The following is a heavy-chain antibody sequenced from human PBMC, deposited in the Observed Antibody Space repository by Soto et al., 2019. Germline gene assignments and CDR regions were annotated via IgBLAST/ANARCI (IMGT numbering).Heavy chain of an antibody. D-gene: IGHD3-9*01. CDR1: GGTFNSYA. J-gene: IGHJ4*02. V-gene: IGHV1-69*13. CDR3: ARGWSYDILTGYSY. Sequence: GASVKVSCKASGGTFNSYAIGWVRQAPGQGLEWMGGIIPIFGTANYAQKFQGRVTITADESTSTAYMELSSLRSEDTAVYYCARGWSYDILTGYSYWGQGTLVTVSS. CDR2: IIPIFGTA.